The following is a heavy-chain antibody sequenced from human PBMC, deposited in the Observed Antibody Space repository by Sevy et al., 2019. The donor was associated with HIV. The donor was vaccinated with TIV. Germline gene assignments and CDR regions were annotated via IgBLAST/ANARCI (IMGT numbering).Heavy chain of an antibody. V-gene: IGHV5-51*01. CDR2: IYPDDSDT. J-gene: IGHJ6*02. Sequence: GESLKISCKASGFTFSNYWIAWVRQMPGKGLEWMGVIYPDDSDTRYSPSFQGQVTISADKSSSIAYLEWSSLKASDTATYYCARRETIRLTDGMDVWGQGTTVTVSS. CDR1: GFTFSNYW. CDR3: ARRETIRLTDGMDV. D-gene: IGHD2-2*02.